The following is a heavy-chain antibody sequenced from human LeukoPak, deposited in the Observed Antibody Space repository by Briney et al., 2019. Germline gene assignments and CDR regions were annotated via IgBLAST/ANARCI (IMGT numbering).Heavy chain of an antibody. J-gene: IGHJ6*03. CDR2: IVVGSGNT. D-gene: IGHD3-3*01. V-gene: IGHV1-58*02. CDR3: TRGPPRITIFGVAPRYYYYYMDV. CDR1: GFTFTSSA. Sequence: GTSVKVSCKASGFTFTSSAMQWVRQARGQRLEWIGWIVVGSGNTNYAQKFQERVTITRDMSTSTAYMELSSLRSEDTAVYYCTRGPPRITIFGVAPRYYYYYMDVWGKGTTVTVSS.